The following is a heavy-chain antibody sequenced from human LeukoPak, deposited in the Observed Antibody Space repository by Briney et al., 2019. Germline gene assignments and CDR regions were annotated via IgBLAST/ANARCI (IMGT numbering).Heavy chain of an antibody. J-gene: IGHJ4*02. Sequence: NPSQTLSLTCAVSGLSLTTYYWSWISQPPGKGLEWIGEINHSGSTNIHPSLKSRVTISVDTSKNQFSLKVTSVSAADTAVYYCARSVGSTDYWGQGTLVTVSS. D-gene: IGHD1-26*01. CDR1: GLSLTTYY. CDR3: ARSVGSTDY. CDR2: INHSGST. V-gene: IGHV4-34*01.